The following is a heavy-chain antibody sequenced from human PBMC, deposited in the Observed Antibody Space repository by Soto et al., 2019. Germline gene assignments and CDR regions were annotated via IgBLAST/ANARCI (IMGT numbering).Heavy chain of an antibody. V-gene: IGHV1-18*01. J-gene: IGHJ6*02. CDR3: ARETTARYYYYGIDV. CDR2: ISAYNGNT. Sequence: QVQLVQSGAEVKKPGASVKVSCKASGYTFTCYGISWVRQAPGQGLEWMRWISAYNGNTNYAQKLQGRATMTTDTSTSTASMELRSLRSDDTAVYYCARETTARYYYYGIDVWGQGTTVTVSS. CDR1: GYTFTCYG. D-gene: IGHD4-4*01.